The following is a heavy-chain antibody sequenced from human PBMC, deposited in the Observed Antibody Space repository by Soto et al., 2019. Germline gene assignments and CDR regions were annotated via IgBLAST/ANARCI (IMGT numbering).Heavy chain of an antibody. CDR2: ISGSGGST. V-gene: IGHV3-23*01. D-gene: IGHD3-10*01. CDR3: ACLAWFGDPVPPFDS. J-gene: IGHJ4*02. CDR1: GFTFSTYA. Sequence: GGSLRLSCAASGFTFSTYAMAWVRQAPGKGLEWVSGISGSGGSTHHADSVRGRFIISRDNSRTMVYLQMSSLRAEDTAVYYCACLAWFGDPVPPFDSWGQGTEVTVSS.